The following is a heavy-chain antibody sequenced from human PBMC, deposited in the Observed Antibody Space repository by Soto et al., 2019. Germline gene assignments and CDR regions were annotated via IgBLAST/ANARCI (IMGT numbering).Heavy chain of an antibody. CDR1: GFTFSSYA. Sequence: EVQLLESGGGLVQPGGSLRLSCAASGFTFSSYAMGWVRQTPGKGLEWVSVISVGGGSTYYADSVKGRFAISRDNSKNTLYLQMNCLRAEDTAVYYCAKVYGSGSYFPDYWGQGTLVTVSS. V-gene: IGHV3-23*01. CDR2: ISVGGGST. CDR3: AKVYGSGSYFPDY. J-gene: IGHJ4*02. D-gene: IGHD3-22*01.